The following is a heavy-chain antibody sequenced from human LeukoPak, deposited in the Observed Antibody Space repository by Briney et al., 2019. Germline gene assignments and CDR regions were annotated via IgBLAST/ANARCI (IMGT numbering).Heavy chain of an antibody. CDR2: MHYSGST. V-gene: IGHV4-39*02. Sequence: SETLSLTCTVSGVSVSNSNFYWGWIHRPPGKGPEFIGSMHYSGSTYYNPSLKSRVAVFVDTSKNQFSLNLRCVTDADTAVYYCARGVYCSSASCYWDWGQGTLVTVSS. CDR3: ARGVYCSSASCYWD. D-gene: IGHD2-2*01. CDR1: GVSVSNSNFY. J-gene: IGHJ4*02.